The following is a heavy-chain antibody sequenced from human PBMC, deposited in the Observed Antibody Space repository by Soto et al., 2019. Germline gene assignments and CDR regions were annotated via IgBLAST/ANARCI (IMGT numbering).Heavy chain of an antibody. V-gene: IGHV3-7*05. J-gene: IGHJ4*02. CDR3: AREFRGSRGWDYYFAY. CDR1: GLPFSNYW. CDR2: IKQDGSEE. D-gene: IGHD6-19*01. Sequence: EVQLVVSGGGLVQPGGSLRLSCAATGLPFSNYWMSWVRQAPGKGLEWVANIKQDGSEEYYVDSVKGRFTISRDNAKSSLYLQMNSLRAEDTAVYYCAREFRGSRGWDYYFAYGVQGTLVTVSS.